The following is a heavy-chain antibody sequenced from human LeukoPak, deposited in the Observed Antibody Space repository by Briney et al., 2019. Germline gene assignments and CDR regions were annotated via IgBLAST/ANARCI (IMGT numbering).Heavy chain of an antibody. J-gene: IGHJ6*03. D-gene: IGHD3-22*01. CDR1: GFTFSSYW. CDR2: IKQDGSEK. CDR3: ASYDSSGYYSHYYYYMDV. V-gene: IGHV3-7*01. Sequence: AGGSLRLSCAASGFTFSSYWMSWVRQAPGKGLEWVANIKQDGSEKYYVDPVKGRFTISRDNAKNSLYLQMNSLRAEDTAVYYCASYDSSGYYSHYYYYMDVWGKGTTVTVSS.